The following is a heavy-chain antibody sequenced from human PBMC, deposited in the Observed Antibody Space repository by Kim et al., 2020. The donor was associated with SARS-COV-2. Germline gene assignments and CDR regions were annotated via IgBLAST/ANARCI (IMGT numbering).Heavy chain of an antibody. CDR2: IYTSGST. Sequence: SETLSLTCTVSGGSISSGSYYWSWIRQPAGKGLEWIGRIYTSGSTNYNPSLKSRVTISVDTSKNQFSLKLSSVTAADTAVYYCARDRGRGPGTFDIWGQGTMVTVSS. CDR3: ARDRGRGPGTFDI. CDR1: GGSISSGSYY. V-gene: IGHV4-61*02. J-gene: IGHJ3*02. D-gene: IGHD6-13*01.